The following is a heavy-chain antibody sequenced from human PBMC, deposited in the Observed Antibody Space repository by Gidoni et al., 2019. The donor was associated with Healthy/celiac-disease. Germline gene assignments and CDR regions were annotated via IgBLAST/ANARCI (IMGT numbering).Heavy chain of an antibody. CDR1: GYTFTSYD. V-gene: IGHV1-8*01. CDR3: AREGRYNWNYVANNWFDP. J-gene: IGHJ5*02. Sequence: QVQLVQSGAEVKKPGASVKVSCKASGYTFTSYDLNWVRQATGQGLEWMGWMNPNSGNTGYAQKFQGRVTMTRNTSISTAYMELSSLRSEDTAVYYCAREGRYNWNYVANNWFDPWGQGTLVTVSS. D-gene: IGHD1-7*01. CDR2: MNPNSGNT.